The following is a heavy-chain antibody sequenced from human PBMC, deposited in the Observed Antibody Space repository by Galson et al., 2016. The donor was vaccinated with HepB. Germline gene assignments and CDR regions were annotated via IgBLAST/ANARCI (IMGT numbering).Heavy chain of an antibody. CDR2: NNRDSRLI. V-gene: IGHV3-48*01. Sequence: SLRLSCAASGFTFSNYAMNWVRQAPGKGLEWVSHNNRDSRLIDSADSVKGRFTVSRDNGKNSLFLQMDGLRAEDTAVYYCVRDNDWAFDYWGQGILVTVSS. D-gene: IGHD1-1*01. J-gene: IGHJ4*02. CDR3: VRDNDWAFDY. CDR1: GFTFSNYA.